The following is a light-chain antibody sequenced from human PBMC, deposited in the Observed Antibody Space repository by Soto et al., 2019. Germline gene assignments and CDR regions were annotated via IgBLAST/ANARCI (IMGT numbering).Light chain of an antibody. J-gene: IGKJ3*01. CDR3: QHYNNLPPFT. Sequence: DIQMTQSPSSLSASVGARDSITCQASEDIRTSLSWFQHKPGRAPKLLIYGASYLETGVPSRFRGSGSGTDFTLTISSLPPEDIAAYYCQHYNNLPPFTFGPGTIVDVK. CDR2: GAS. CDR1: EDIRTS. V-gene: IGKV1-33*01.